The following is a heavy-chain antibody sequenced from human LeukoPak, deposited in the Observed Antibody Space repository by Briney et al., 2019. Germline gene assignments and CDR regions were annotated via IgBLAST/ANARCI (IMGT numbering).Heavy chain of an antibody. CDR2: IYDSGNT. J-gene: IGHJ4*02. CDR3: ARGTGGFGEYFDY. V-gene: IGHV4-39*07. Sequence: SETLSLTCTVSGGSISSSSYYWGWIRQPPGKRLEWIASIYDSGNTYYNPSLKSRVTISVDTSENQFSLDLSSVTAADTAVYYCARGTGGFGEYFDYWGQGTLVTVSS. CDR1: GGSISSSSYY. D-gene: IGHD3-10*01.